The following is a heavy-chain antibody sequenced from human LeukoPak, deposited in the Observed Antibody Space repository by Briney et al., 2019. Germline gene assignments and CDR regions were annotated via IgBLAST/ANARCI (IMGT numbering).Heavy chain of an antibody. V-gene: IGHV3-15*01. CDR3: AHGSAQYYEY. CDR2: IRSQTAGGTT. J-gene: IGHJ1*01. D-gene: IGHD2-15*01. Sequence: PGGSLRLSCAASGFIFTNYFMSWVRQAPGKGLEWVGRIRSQTAGGTTDFAAPVKGRFSISRDDSKNSLYLQMNSLTSEDTAVYYCAHGSAQYYEYWGQGTLVTVSS. CDR1: GFIFTNYF.